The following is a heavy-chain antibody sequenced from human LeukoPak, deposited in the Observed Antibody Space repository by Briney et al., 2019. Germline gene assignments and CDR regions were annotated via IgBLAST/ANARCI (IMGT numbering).Heavy chain of an antibody. J-gene: IGHJ4*02. CDR3: ALLSDCIGYCSRPDY. Sequence: EASVKVSCKASGGTFSSYAISWVRQAPGQGLEWMGGIIPIFGTANYAQKFQGGVTITTDESTSTAYMELSSLRSEDTAVYYCALLSDCIGYCSRPDYWGQGTLVTVSS. CDR2: IIPIFGTA. CDR1: GGTFSSYA. D-gene: IGHD2-2*01. V-gene: IGHV1-69*05.